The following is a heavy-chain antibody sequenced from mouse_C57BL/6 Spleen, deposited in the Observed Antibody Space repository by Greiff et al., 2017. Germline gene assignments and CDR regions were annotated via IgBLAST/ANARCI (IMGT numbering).Heavy chain of an antibody. CDR3: AREEGYYGMDY. CDR2: IHPNSGST. V-gene: IGHV1-64*01. Sequence: QVQLQQPGAELVKPGASVKLSCKASGYTFTSYWMHWVKQRPGQGLEWIGMIHPNSGSTNYNEKFKSKATLTVDKSSSTAYMQLSSLTSEDSAVYCCAREEGYYGMDYWGQGTSVTVSS. CDR1: GYTFTSYW. D-gene: IGHD3-3*01. J-gene: IGHJ4*01.